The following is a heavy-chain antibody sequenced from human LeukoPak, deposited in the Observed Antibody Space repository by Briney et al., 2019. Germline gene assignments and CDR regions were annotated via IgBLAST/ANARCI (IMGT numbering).Heavy chain of an antibody. V-gene: IGHV3-7*01. CDR3: ARADYDFWSGKPPRYYYMDV. CDR2: IKQVGSEI. CDR1: VYTLCRYW. J-gene: IGHJ6*03. Sequence: PGGSLRLSCAASVYTLCRYWMSWVRPAPGKGLEWVANIKQVGSEIDDLDSVKGRFTISRDNAKNSLYLQMNSLRAEDTAVYYCARADYDFWSGKPPRYYYMDVWGKGTTVTASS. D-gene: IGHD3-3*01.